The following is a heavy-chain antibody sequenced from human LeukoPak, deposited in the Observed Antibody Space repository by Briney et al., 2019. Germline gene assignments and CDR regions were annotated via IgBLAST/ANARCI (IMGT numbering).Heavy chain of an antibody. CDR3: ARDQGYYDSSGYLRYFDY. CDR2: IYTSGST. J-gene: IGHJ4*02. CDR1: GGSITSGNFY. V-gene: IGHV4-61*02. D-gene: IGHD3-22*01. Sequence: SETLSLTCTVSGGSITSGNFYWNWIRQPAGKGLEWIGRIYTSGSTNYNPSLKSRVTMSVDTSKNQFSLKLSSVTAADTAVYYCARDQGYYDSSGYLRYFDYWGQGTLVTVSS.